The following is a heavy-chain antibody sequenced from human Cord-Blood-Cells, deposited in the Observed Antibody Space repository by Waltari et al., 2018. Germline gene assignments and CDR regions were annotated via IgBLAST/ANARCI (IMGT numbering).Heavy chain of an antibody. V-gene: IGHV3-7*01. CDR3: ARGGQTGRSAFDI. CDR1: GFTFSSYW. J-gene: IGHJ3*02. D-gene: IGHD1-1*01. Sequence: EVQLVESGGGLVQPGGSLRLSCAASGFTFSSYWMSWVRQAPGKGLEWVANIKQDGSEKYYVDSVKGRFTISRDNAKNSLYLQMNSLRAEDTAVYYCARGGQTGRSAFDIWGQGTMVTVSS. CDR2: IKQDGSEK.